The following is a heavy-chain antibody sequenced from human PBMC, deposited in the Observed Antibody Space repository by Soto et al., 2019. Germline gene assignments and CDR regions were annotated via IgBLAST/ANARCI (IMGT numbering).Heavy chain of an antibody. CDR3: GRHGSITIFGVVTTEIREPRLDP. V-gene: IGHV4-34*01. Sequence: ASETLSLTCAVYGGSFSGYYWSWIRQPPGKGLEWIGEINHSGSTNYNPSLKSRVTISVDTSKNQFSLKLSSVTAADTAVYYCGRHGSITIFGVVTTEIREPRLDPWGQGTLVTVSS. CDR2: INHSGST. CDR1: GGSFSGYY. D-gene: IGHD3-3*01. J-gene: IGHJ5*02.